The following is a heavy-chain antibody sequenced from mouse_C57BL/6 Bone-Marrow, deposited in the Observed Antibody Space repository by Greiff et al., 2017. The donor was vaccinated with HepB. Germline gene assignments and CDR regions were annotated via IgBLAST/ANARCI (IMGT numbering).Heavy chain of an antibody. CDR2: IYPGSGST. V-gene: IGHV1-55*01. CDR1: GYTFTSYW. J-gene: IGHJ2*01. D-gene: IGHD1-1*01. Sequence: QVQLQQPGAELVKPGASVKMSCKASGYTFTSYWITWVKQRPGQGLEWIGDIYPGSGSTNYNEKFKSKATLTVDTSSSTAYMQLSSLTSEDSAVYYCARSSYYYGSSYPLFDYWGQGTTLTVSS. CDR3: ARSSYYYGSSYPLFDY.